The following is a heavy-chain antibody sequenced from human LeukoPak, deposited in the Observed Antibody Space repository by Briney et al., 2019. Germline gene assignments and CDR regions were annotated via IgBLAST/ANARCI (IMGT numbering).Heavy chain of an antibody. V-gene: IGHV4-30-4*07. Sequence: SETLSLTCAVSGDSINSGGHSWIWIRQPPGKGLELIGCVSYTGSTYSNPSLRSRVTISVDTSKNHFSLELTSVTAADTAVYYCARAEFWSGYYKPHYLDYWGQGTLVIVSS. CDR1: GDSINSGGHS. J-gene: IGHJ4*02. CDR3: ARAEFWSGYYKPHYLDY. CDR2: VSYTGST. D-gene: IGHD3-3*01.